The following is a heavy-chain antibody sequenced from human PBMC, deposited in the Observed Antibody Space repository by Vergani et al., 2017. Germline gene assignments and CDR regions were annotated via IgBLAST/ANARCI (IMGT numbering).Heavy chain of an antibody. V-gene: IGHV3-33*01. CDR2: IWYDGSNK. CDR3: ARQNDLDAFDI. D-gene: IGHD2-21*02. Sequence: VQLVESGGGVVQPGRSLRLSCAASGFTFSSYGMHWVRQAPGKGLEWVAVIWYDGSNKYYADSVKGRFTISRDNSKNTLYLQMNSLRAEDTAMYYCARQNDLDAFDIWGQGTMVTVSS. J-gene: IGHJ3*02. CDR1: GFTFSSYG.